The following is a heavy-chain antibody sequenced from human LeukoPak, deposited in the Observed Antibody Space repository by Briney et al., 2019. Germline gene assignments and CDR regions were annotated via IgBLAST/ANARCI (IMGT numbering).Heavy chain of an antibody. J-gene: IGHJ5*02. V-gene: IGHV4-31*03. CDR3: ARELHYYGSGRYDNWFDP. CDR2: IYYSGST. CDR1: GGSISSGGYY. D-gene: IGHD3-10*01. Sequence: SETLSLTCTVSGGSISSGGYYWSWIRQHPGKGLEWIGYIYYSGSTYYNPSLKSRVTTSVDTSKNQFSLKLSSVTAADTAVYYCARELHYYGSGRYDNWFDPWGQGTLVTVSS.